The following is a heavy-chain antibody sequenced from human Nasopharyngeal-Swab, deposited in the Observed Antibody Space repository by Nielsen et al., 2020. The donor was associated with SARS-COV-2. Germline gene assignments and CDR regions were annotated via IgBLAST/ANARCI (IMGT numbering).Heavy chain of an antibody. J-gene: IGHJ4*02. CDR1: GGSITSSRHR. CDR3: ARLDPFGSEDK. V-gene: IGHV4-39*02. D-gene: IGHD3-3*01. CDR2: ILVNRYT. Sequence: SETLSLTCTVSGGSITSSRHRWGWIRQPPGKGLEWIGQILVNRYTEYHPSVRGRITVYADTSENSFSLGLSSVTAADTAVYYCARLDPFGSEDKWGQGTLVTVSS.